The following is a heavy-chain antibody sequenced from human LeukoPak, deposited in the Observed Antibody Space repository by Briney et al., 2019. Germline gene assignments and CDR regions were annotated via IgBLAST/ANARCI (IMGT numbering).Heavy chain of an antibody. CDR3: ARDPGYHFYYYMDV. CDR1: GFTFDDYA. CDR2: ITWNSGAT. V-gene: IGHV3-9*01. Sequence: GGSLRLSCAASGFTFDDYAMHWVRQTPGKGLEWVSGITWNSGATVYVDSVKRRFTISRDNAKNSLSLQMNSPRLEDTALYFCARDPGYHFYYYMDVWGKGTTVTVSS. J-gene: IGHJ6*03.